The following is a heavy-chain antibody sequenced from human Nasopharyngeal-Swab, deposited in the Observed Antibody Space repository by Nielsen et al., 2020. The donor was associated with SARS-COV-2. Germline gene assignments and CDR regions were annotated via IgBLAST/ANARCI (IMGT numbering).Heavy chain of an antibody. Sequence: GGSLRLSCAASGFTFSSYGIHCVRHAPGNLLEWVAVMWFDGSNKYYADSVKGRFTISRDNSKNTLYLQMNSLRAEDTAVYYCARVLGGYYGMDVWGQGTTVTVSS. V-gene: IGHV3-33*01. CDR3: ARVLGGYYGMDV. CDR1: GFTFSSYG. D-gene: IGHD3-16*01. CDR2: MWFDGSNK. J-gene: IGHJ6*02.